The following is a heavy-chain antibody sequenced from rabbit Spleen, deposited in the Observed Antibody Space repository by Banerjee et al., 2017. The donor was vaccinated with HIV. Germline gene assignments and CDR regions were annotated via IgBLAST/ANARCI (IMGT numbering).Heavy chain of an antibody. J-gene: IGHJ6*01. V-gene: IGHV1S40*01. D-gene: IGHD8-1*01. CDR1: GVSSSGNSY. CDR2: IDTGSSGFT. Sequence: QSLEESGGDLVKPGASLTLTCIASGVSSSGNSYMCWVRQAPGKGLEWIACIDTGSSGFTYFATWAKGRFTCSKTSSTTVTLQMTSLTAADTATYFCARDSDYGGNGYADFALWGPGTLVTVS. CDR3: ARDSDYGGNGYADFAL.